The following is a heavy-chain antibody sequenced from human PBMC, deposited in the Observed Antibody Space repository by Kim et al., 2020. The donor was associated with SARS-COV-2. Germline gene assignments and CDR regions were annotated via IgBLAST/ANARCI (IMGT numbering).Heavy chain of an antibody. CDR1: GYTFTSYY. D-gene: IGHD4-17*01. V-gene: IGHV1-46*01. CDR2: INPSGGST. CDR3: ARELDYGDYYYYYGMDV. Sequence: ASVKVSCKASGYTFTSYYMHWVRQAPGQGLEWMGIINPSGGSTSYAQKFQGRVTMTRDTSTSTVYMELSSLRSEDTAVYYCARELDYGDYYYYYGMDVWGQGTTVTVSS. J-gene: IGHJ6*02.